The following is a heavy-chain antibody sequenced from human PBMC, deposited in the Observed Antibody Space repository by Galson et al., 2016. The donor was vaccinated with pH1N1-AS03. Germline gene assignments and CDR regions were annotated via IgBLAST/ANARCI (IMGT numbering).Heavy chain of an antibody. J-gene: IGHJ4*02. CDR1: GYAFTAYY. CDR2: VNTKTGVT. Sequence: SVKVSCKASGYAFTAYYIHWVRQAPGQGLEWTGFVNTKTGVTIYAQKFKGRVTMPRDTSISTAYMELRGLGSDDSAFYYCARVEGIASTTGDWGQGGLITVSS. CDR3: ARVEGIASTTGD. V-gene: IGHV1-2*02. D-gene: IGHD6-13*01.